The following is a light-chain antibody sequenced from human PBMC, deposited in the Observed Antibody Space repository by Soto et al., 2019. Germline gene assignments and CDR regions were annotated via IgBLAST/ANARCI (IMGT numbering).Light chain of an antibody. V-gene: IGLV1-44*01. Sequence: HSVLTQPPSASGTPGQRVTISCSGSSSNIGSNTVNWYQQLPGTAPKLLIYSNNQRPSGVPDRFSGSKSGTSASLAISGLQSEDEAEYCCAAWDDSLNGYVFGTGTKVTVL. CDR3: AAWDDSLNGYV. J-gene: IGLJ1*01. CDR1: SSNIGSNT. CDR2: SNN.